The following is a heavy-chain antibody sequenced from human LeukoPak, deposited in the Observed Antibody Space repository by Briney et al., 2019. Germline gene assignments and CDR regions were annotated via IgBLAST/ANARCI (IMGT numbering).Heavy chain of an antibody. V-gene: IGHV3-48*03. D-gene: IGHD4-17*01. Sequence: GGSLRHSCAPSGFTLSSYEMNAVRPAPGKGLEWSSYISSSGSTIYYADSVKGRFTISRDNAKNALYLQMNSLRAEDTAVYDCARDRGDNGDYSGVWDYWGQGTLVTVSS. CDR3: ARDRGDNGDYSGVWDY. CDR2: ISSSGSTI. J-gene: IGHJ4*02. CDR1: GFTLSSYE.